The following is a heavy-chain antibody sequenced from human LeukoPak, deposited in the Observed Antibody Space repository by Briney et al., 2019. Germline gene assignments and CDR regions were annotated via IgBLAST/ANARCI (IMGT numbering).Heavy chain of an antibody. J-gene: IGHJ3*02. D-gene: IGHD2-21*02. CDR3: ARGYCGNDCYRYPFDI. Sequence: SETLTLTCTVSAGSISRYYWSWVRQPPGKGLEWIGYLHYSGSTNHNPSLKSRVTISVDTSKNQFSLKMSSVTPADTAVYYCARGYCGNDCYRYPFDIWGQGTLVTAPS. CDR1: AGSISRYY. CDR2: LHYSGST. V-gene: IGHV4-59*01.